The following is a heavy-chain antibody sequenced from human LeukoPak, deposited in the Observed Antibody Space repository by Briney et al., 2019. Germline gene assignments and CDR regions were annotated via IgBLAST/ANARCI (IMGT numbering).Heavy chain of an antibody. Sequence: GGSLRLSCAASGFTFSNAWMSWVRQAPGKGLEWVGRIKSKTDGGTTDYAAPVKGRFTISRDDSKNTLYLQMNSLKTEDTAVYYCTTDHHFRLPPTYGMDVWGQGTTVTVSS. CDR2: IKSKTDGGTT. J-gene: IGHJ6*02. CDR1: GFTFSNAW. V-gene: IGHV3-15*01. D-gene: IGHD4-11*01. CDR3: TTDHHFRLPPTYGMDV.